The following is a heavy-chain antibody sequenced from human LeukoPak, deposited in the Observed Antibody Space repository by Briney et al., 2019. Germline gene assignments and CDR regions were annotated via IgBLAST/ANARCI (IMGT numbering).Heavy chain of an antibody. CDR1: GFTFSSHW. CDR2: ISGSGGST. V-gene: IGHV3-23*01. Sequence: GGSLRLSCAASGFTFSSHWMSWVRQAPGKGLEWVSAISGSGGSTYYADSVKGRFTISRDNSKNTLYLQMNSLRAEDTAVYYCAKDSSLSGGGFDYWGQGTLVTVSS. D-gene: IGHD1-26*01. J-gene: IGHJ4*02. CDR3: AKDSSLSGGGFDY.